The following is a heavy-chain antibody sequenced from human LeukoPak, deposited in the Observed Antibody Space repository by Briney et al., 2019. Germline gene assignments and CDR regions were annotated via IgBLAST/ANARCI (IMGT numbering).Heavy chain of an antibody. CDR2: IWYDGSKK. V-gene: IGHV3-33*01. J-gene: IGHJ4*02. D-gene: IGHD7-27*01. CDR3: VRESITGDRDFDY. CDR1: GFTFSSYG. Sequence: PGRSLRLSCAASGFTFSSYGMHWVRQAAGKGQEWLAAIWYDGSKKYYAASVKGRFTISRDNAKNSLYLLMDSLRADDTAVYYCVRESITGDRDFDYWGQGTLITVSS.